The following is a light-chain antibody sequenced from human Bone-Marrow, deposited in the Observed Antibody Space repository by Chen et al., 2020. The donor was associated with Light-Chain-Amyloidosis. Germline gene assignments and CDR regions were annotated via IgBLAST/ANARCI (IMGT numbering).Light chain of an antibody. Sequence: SYELTQPPSVSVSPGQTARITCSGDDLPTKYAYWYQQKPGQAPVLVIHRDTERPSGISERFSGSSAGTTDTLTISGVQAEEEADYHCQSADSSGTYEGIFGGGTKLTVL. CDR1: DLPTKY. J-gene: IGLJ2*01. V-gene: IGLV3-25*02. CDR3: QSADSSGTYEGI. CDR2: RDT.